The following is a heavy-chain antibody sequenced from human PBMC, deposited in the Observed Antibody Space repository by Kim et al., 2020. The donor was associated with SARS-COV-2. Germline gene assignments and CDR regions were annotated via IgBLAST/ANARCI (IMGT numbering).Heavy chain of an antibody. D-gene: IGHD2-2*01. CDR3: ARDIGDIVAVPAAMGGDWFDP. CDR1: GGTFSSYA. V-gene: IGHV1-69*04. CDR2: VIPILGIA. Sequence: SVKVSCKASGGTFSSYAISWVRQAPGQGLEWMGRVIPILGIANYAQKFQGRVTIAADKSTSTAYMELSSLRSEDTAFYYCARDIGDIVAVPAAMGGDWFDPWGQGTLVTVSS. J-gene: IGHJ5*02.